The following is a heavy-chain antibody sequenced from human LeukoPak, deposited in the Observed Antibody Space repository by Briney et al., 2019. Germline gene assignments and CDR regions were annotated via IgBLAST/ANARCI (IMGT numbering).Heavy chain of an antibody. CDR1: GLTFSSYA. CDR2: ISGSGGST. D-gene: IGHD3-22*01. J-gene: IGHJ4*02. CDR3: AKVPYLPYYYDSSGYYLDY. Sequence: PGGALRLSCAASGLTFSSYAMSWVRQAPGKGLEWVSAISGSGGSTYYADSVKGRFTISRDNSKNTLYLQMNSLRAEDTAVYYCAKVPYLPYYYDSSGYYLDYWGQGTLVTVSS. V-gene: IGHV3-23*01.